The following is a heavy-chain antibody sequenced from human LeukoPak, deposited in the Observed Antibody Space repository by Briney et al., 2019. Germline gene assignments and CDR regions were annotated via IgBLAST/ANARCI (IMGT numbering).Heavy chain of an antibody. CDR3: AKLSGGWQNDY. J-gene: IGHJ4*02. Sequence: GRSLRLSCAASGFTFSSYAMHWVRQAPGKGLEWVAVISYDGSNKYYADSVKGRFTISRDNAKNSLYLQMSSLRVDDTAVYYCAKLSGGWQNDYWGQGTLVTVSS. CDR2: ISYDGSNK. D-gene: IGHD6-19*01. CDR1: GFTFSSYA. V-gene: IGHV3-30-3*02.